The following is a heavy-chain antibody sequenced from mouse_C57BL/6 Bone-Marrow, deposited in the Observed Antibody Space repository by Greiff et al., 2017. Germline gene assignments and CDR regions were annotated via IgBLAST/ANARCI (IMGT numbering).Heavy chain of an antibody. J-gene: IGHJ4*01. Sequence: VQLVESGAELARPGASVNLSCRASGYSFTDYYVNWVKQRPGQGLEWIARIYPGSGNPYYSENFKGKATLTAEKSSSTAYMHLSSLTSEDSTVYCGARGGERGAMDYWGQGTSVTVSS. CDR2: IYPGSGNP. V-gene: IGHV1-76*01. CDR3: ARGGERGAMDY. CDR1: GYSFTDYY.